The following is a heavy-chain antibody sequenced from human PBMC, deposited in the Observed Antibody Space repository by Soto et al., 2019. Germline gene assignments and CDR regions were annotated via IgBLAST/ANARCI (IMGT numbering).Heavy chain of an antibody. CDR1: GDSVSSGTYF. V-gene: IGHV4-61*01. Sequence: SSETLSLTCTVSGDSVSSGTYFWSWIRQPPGKGLEWIGYVYYSRSTNYNPTLKSRLTMSVDTSKNQFSLKLSSVTAADTAVYYCGEDGGEQRFFDPWAPEPRVTV. J-gene: IGHJ5*02. CDR3: GEDGGEQRFFDP. D-gene: IGHD2-21*01. CDR2: VYYSRST.